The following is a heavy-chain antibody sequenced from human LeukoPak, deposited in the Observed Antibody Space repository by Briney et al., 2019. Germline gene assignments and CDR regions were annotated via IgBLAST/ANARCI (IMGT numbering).Heavy chain of an antibody. Sequence: PGGSLRLSCAASRFTFSSYGMHWVRQAPGKGLEWVAFIRYDGSNKYYADSVKGRFTISRDNSKNTLYLQMNSLRAEDTAVYYCARGKEVITMLRGLKPGYYFDYWGQGTLVTVSS. CDR2: IRYDGSNK. J-gene: IGHJ4*02. CDR1: RFTFSSYG. CDR3: ARGKEVITMLRGLKPGYYFDY. D-gene: IGHD3-10*01. V-gene: IGHV3-30*02.